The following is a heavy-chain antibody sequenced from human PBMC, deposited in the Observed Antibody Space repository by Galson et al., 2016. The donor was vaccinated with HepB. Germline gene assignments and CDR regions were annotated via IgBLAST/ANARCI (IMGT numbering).Heavy chain of an antibody. CDR1: GGSISSSNW. Sequence: ATLSLSCAVSGGSISSSNWWSWVRPPPGQGLEWIVYIYHSGSTYYNPSLKSRIKISVATSKSHFSLRLTSVTAADTAVYYCARASSAAVGGYYGMDVWGQGTTVTVSS. CDR2: IYHSGST. CDR3: ARASSAAVGGYYGMDV. J-gene: IGHJ6*02. D-gene: IGHD6-13*01. V-gene: IGHV4-4*02.